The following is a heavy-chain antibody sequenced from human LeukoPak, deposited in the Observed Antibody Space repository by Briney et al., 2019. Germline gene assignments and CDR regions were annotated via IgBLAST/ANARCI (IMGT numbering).Heavy chain of an antibody. Sequence: SETLSLTCTVSGGSISSYYWSWIRQPAGKGLEWIGRIYTSGSTNYNPSLKSRVTMSVDTSKNQFSLKLSSVTAADTAVYYCARGPLLWFGELAISLPDYYYYYYMDVWGKGTTVTISS. CDR1: GGSISSYY. J-gene: IGHJ6*03. V-gene: IGHV4-4*07. D-gene: IGHD3-10*01. CDR3: ARGPLLWFGELAISLPDYYYYYYMDV. CDR2: IYTSGST.